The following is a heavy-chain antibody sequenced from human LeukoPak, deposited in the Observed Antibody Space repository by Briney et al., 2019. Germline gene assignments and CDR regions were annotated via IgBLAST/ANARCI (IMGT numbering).Heavy chain of an antibody. D-gene: IGHD2-21*02. V-gene: IGHV5-51*01. CDR1: GFTFTSYW. CDR2: IYPGDSDT. J-gene: IGHJ4*02. Sequence: GESLKISCKGSGFTFTSYWIGWVRQMPGKGLEWMGIIYPGDSDTRYSLPFQGQVTISADESISTAYLQWSSLRAADTAMYYCARSWVTGYGTVLDYWGQGTLVTVSS. CDR3: ARSWVTGYGTVLDY.